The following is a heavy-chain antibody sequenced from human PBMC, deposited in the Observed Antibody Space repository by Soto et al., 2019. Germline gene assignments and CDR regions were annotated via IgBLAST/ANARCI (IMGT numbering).Heavy chain of an antibody. CDR3: AGGKYDFDY. D-gene: IGHD1-26*01. Sequence: QVHLVESGGGVVQPGRSLRLSCAASGFTFNNYGMHWARQAPGKGLEWVAFISYDGSNKYYPDSVKGRFTISRDNSKNTLYMQMNSLRAEDTAMYYCAGGKYDFDYCGQGTLLTVS. V-gene: IGHV3-33*01. CDR2: ISYDGSNK. CDR1: GFTFNNYG. J-gene: IGHJ4*02.